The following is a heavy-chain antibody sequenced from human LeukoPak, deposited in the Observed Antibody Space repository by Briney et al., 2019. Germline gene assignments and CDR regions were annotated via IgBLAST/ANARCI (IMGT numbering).Heavy chain of an antibody. V-gene: IGHV3-30*03. CDR3: ARDRLAAAGTTAPFDY. D-gene: IGHD6-13*01. Sequence: QPGGSLRLSCAASGFAFSNYGIHWVRQAPGRGLEWVALISYDGDKTYYVGSVKGRFTISRDNAKNSLYLQMNSLRAEDTAVYYCARDRLAAAGTTAPFDYWGQGTLVTVSS. CDR2: ISYDGDKT. CDR1: GFAFSNYG. J-gene: IGHJ4*02.